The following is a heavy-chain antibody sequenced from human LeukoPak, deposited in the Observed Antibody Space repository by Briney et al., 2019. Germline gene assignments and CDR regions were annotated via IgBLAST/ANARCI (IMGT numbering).Heavy chain of an antibody. CDR3: AKSGYCSSTSCYGHYYYYYGMDV. CDR1: GFTFSSYA. Sequence: PGGSLRLSCVASGFTFSSYAMSWVRQAPRKGLEWVSASSGSGGSTYYADSVKGRFTISRDNSKNTLYLQMNSLRAEDTAVYYCAKSGYCSSTSCYGHYYYYYGMDVWGQGTTVTVSS. V-gene: IGHV3-23*01. CDR2: SSGSGGST. D-gene: IGHD2-2*03. J-gene: IGHJ6*02.